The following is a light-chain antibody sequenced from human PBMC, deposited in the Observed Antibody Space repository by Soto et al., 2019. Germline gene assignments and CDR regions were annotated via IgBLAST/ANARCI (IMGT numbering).Light chain of an antibody. CDR2: DAS. CDR1: QNINTW. V-gene: IGKV1-5*01. CDR3: QQYESDAT. J-gene: IGKJ1*01. Sequence: IPMTQSPSTLSATAGDRVTITCRASQNINTWVAWYQQKPGKAPKLLIYDASSLESGVPSRVSGSGSGTEFTLTISSLQPDDFAVYYCQQYESDATFGQGTKVDIK.